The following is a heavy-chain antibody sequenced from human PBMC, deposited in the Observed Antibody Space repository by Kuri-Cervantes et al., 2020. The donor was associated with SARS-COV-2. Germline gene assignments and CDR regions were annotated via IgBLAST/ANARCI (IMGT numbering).Heavy chain of an antibody. Sequence: SVKVSCKASGYTFTSYYMHWVRQAPGQGLEWMGIINPSGGSTSYAQKFQGRVTMTRNTSISTAYMELSSLRSEDTAVYYCARVGGITIFGVVIGYYYMDVWGKGTTVTVSS. CDR1: GYTFTSYY. D-gene: IGHD3-3*01. CDR2: INPSGGST. V-gene: IGHV1-46*01. J-gene: IGHJ6*03. CDR3: ARVGGITIFGVVIGYYYMDV.